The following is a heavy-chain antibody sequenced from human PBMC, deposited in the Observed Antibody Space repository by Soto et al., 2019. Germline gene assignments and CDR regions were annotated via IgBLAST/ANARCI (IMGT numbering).Heavy chain of an antibody. V-gene: IGHV5-51*01. Sequence: PGEPLKISCKGSGYIFTSSWIRWVRQMPGKGLEWMGIIYPGDSDTRYSPYFQGQVTISADKSISTAYLQWSSLKAPDTAMYYCARLGYYDTSGFLPDFWGQGTQVTVSS. CDR3: ARLGYYDTSGFLPDF. CDR1: GYIFTSSW. D-gene: IGHD3-22*01. J-gene: IGHJ4*02. CDR2: IYPGDSDT.